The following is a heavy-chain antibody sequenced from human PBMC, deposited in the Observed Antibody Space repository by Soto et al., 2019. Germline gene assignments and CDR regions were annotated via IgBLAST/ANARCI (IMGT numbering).Heavy chain of an antibody. D-gene: IGHD6-6*01. Sequence: GGSLRLSCAASGFTFSSYSMNWVRQAPGKGLEWVSSISSSSSYIYYADSVKGRFTISRDNAKNSLYLQMNSLRAEDTAVYYCARDLELVQLFDYWGQGTLVTVSS. CDR2: ISSSSSYI. J-gene: IGHJ4*02. CDR1: GFTFSSYS. V-gene: IGHV3-21*01. CDR3: ARDLELVQLFDY.